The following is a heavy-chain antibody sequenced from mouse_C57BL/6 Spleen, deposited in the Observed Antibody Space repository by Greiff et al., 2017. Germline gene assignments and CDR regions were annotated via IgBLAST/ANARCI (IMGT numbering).Heavy chain of an antibody. V-gene: IGHV1-26*01. J-gene: IGHJ3*01. CDR3: ARGVTTVYWFAD. Sequence: EVQLQQSGPELVKPGASVKISCKASGYTFTDYYMNWVKQSHGKSLEWIGDINPNNGGTSYNQKFKGKATLTVDKSSSTAYMELRSLTSEDSAVYYCARGVTTVYWFADWGQGTLVTVSA. CDR2: INPNNGGT. D-gene: IGHD1-1*01. CDR1: GYTFTDYY.